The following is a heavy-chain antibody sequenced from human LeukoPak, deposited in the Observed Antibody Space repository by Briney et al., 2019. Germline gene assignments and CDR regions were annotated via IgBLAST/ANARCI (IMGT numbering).Heavy chain of an antibody. J-gene: IGHJ5*02. CDR1: GDSISRYY. CDR3: AGISVTGGDYFDP. V-gene: IGHV4-4*07. D-gene: IGHD6-19*01. CDR2: IYTSGYT. Sequence: SETLSLTCSVSGDSISRYYWSWLRQPAGKGLEWIGRIYTSGYTNYDVSLKNRVTMSIDTPNNQFSLKLMSVTAADTAVYYCAGISVTGGDYFDPWGQGTLVSVSS.